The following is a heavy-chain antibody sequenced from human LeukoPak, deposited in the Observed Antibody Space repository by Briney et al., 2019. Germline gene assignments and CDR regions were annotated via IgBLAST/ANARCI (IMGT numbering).Heavy chain of an antibody. Sequence: ASVEVSCKASGYTFTSYGISWVRQAPGQGLEWMGWISAYNGNTNYAQKLQGRVTMTTDTSTSTAYMELRSLRSDDTAVYYCARERSGNYRFDYWGQGTLVTVSS. J-gene: IGHJ4*02. CDR3: ARERSGNYRFDY. CDR1: GYTFTSYG. D-gene: IGHD1-26*01. V-gene: IGHV1-18*01. CDR2: ISAYNGNT.